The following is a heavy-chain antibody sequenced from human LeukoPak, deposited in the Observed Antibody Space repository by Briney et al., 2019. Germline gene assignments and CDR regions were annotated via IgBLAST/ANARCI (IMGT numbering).Heavy chain of an antibody. Sequence: PSETLSLTCTVSGCSISSSSYYWGWIRQPPGKGLEWTGSIYYSGSTYYNPSLKSRVTISVDTSKNQFSLKLSSVTAADTAVYYCARVAMIVVVFDYWGQGTLVTVSS. CDR1: GCSISSSSYY. CDR2: IYYSGST. J-gene: IGHJ4*02. CDR3: ARVAMIVVVFDY. D-gene: IGHD3-22*01. V-gene: IGHV4-39*07.